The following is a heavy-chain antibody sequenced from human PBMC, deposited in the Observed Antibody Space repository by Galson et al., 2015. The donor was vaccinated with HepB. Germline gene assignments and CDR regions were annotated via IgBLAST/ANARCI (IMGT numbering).Heavy chain of an antibody. CDR1: TFIFSTYS. D-gene: IGHD2-15*01. CDR3: VFLRGHELKPLDY. J-gene: IGHJ4*02. Sequence: SLRLSCAASTFIFSTYSMNWVRQAPGKGLEWVSYISSSSNTIYYADSVKGRFIISRDNAKNSLYLQMNSLGAEDTAVYHCVFLRGHELKPLDYWGQGTLVTVSS. CDR2: ISSSSNTI. V-gene: IGHV3-48*04.